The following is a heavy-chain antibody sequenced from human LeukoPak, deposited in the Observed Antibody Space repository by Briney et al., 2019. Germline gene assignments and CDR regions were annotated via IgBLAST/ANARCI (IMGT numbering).Heavy chain of an antibody. V-gene: IGHV3-7*01. D-gene: IGHD2-2*01. CDR1: GFTFSNYW. J-gene: IGHJ4*02. CDR3: TRVVDSSSSRYQAMPY. CDR2: IKQDESER. Sequence: GGSLRFSCAASGFTFSNYWMSWVRQAPGKGLEWVANIKQDESERYYVDSVRGRFTISRDNAKRSLYLRMDSLRAEDTAMYFCTRVVDSSSSRYQAMPYWGQGTLVTVSS.